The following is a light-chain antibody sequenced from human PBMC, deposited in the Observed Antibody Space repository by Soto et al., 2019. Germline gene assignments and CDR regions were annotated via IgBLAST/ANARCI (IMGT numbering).Light chain of an antibody. CDR2: EVS. CDR3: CSYAGSSTSV. J-gene: IGLJ1*01. V-gene: IGLV2-23*02. CDR1: SSDVGSYNL. Sequence: QSALTQPASVSGSPGQSITISCTGTSSDVGSYNLVSWYQQHPGKAPKPMIYEVSKRPSGVSNRFSGSKSGNTASLTISGLQAEDEADYYCCSYAGSSTSVFGTGTKVTVL.